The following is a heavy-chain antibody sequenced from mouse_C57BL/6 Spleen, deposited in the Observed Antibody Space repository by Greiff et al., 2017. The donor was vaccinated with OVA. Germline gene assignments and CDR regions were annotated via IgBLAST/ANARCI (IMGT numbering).Heavy chain of an antibody. CDR3: AKNYYGSDAMDY. J-gene: IGHJ4*01. V-gene: IGHV2-4*01. D-gene: IGHD1-1*01. CDR2: IWSGGST. CDR1: GFSLTSYG. Sequence: VQLVESGPGLVQPSQSLSITCTVSGFSLTSYGVHWVRQPPGKGLEWLGVIWSGGSTDYNAAFISRLSISKDNSKSQVFFKMNSLQADDTAIYYCAKNYYGSDAMDYWGQGTSVTVSS.